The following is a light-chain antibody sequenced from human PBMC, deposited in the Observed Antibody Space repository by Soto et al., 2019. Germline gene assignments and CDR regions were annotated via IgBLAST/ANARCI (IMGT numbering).Light chain of an antibody. CDR3: QQYGSKPWT. V-gene: IGKV3-20*01. J-gene: IGKJ1*01. CDR2: GAS. Sequence: IVLTQNTGTLSLSPGERATLSCRASQSVSRDHLAWYQQKPGQAPRLLIYGASTRAAGIPDRFSGSGSGTDFTLTGSRLEPEDFAVYYCQQYGSKPWTYGEGTNVAIK. CDR1: QSVSRDH.